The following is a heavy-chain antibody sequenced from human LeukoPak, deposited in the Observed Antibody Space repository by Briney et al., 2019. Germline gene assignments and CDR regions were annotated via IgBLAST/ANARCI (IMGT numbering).Heavy chain of an antibody. V-gene: IGHV3-11*01. CDR1: GFTFSDYY. CDR3: ARRYSNSFDY. CDR2: ISNSGGTI. D-gene: IGHD4-11*01. Sequence: GGSLRLSCAASGFTFSDYYMTWIRQAPGKGLEWVSYISNSGGTIYYTDSVKGRFTISRDNAKNSLYLQMNSLRAEDTAVYYCARRYSNSFDYWGQGTLVTASS. J-gene: IGHJ4*02.